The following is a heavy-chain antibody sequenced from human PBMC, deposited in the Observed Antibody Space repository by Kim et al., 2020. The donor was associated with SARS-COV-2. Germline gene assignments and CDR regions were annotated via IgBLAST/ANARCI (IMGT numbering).Heavy chain of an antibody. D-gene: IGHD4-17*01. J-gene: IGHJ4*02. CDR3: ARVGGDGDYFFDY. CDR2: ISRSGSYT. Sequence: GGSLRLSCAASGLTFSDYYMSWIRQAPGKGLEWVSSISRSGSYTRYADSVKGRFTISRDNAKNSVYLQMNSLRAEDTAVYYCARVGGDGDYFFDYWGQGTLVTVSS. CDR1: GLTFSDYY. V-gene: IGHV3-11*06.